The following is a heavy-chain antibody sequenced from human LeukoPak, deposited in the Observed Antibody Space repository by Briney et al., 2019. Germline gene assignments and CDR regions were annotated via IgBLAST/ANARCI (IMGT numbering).Heavy chain of an antibody. J-gene: IGHJ4*02. Sequence: GGSLRLSCAASGFTFSSYSMNWVRQAPGKGLEWVSSISSSSSYIYYEDSVKGRFTISRDNAKNSLYLQMNSLRAEDTAVYYCARDLGWLQLNYWGQGTLVTVSS. CDR1: GFTFSSYS. CDR2: ISSSSSYI. D-gene: IGHD5-24*01. CDR3: ARDLGWLQLNY. V-gene: IGHV3-21*01.